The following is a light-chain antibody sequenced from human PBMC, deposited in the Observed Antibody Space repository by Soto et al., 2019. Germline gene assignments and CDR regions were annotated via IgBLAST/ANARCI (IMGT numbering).Light chain of an antibody. Sequence: QSALTQPASVSGSPGQSITISCTGTSSDVGGYDFVSWYQQYPGKAPKLMIYEVSNRPSGVSNRLSGSKSGNTASLTISGLQADDEADYYCSSYKSSSTGVFGGGTKLTVL. CDR2: EVS. CDR1: SSDVGGYDF. CDR3: SSYKSSSTGV. V-gene: IGLV2-14*01. J-gene: IGLJ3*02.